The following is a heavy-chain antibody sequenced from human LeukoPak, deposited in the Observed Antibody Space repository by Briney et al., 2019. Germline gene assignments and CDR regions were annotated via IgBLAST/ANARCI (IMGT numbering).Heavy chain of an antibody. D-gene: IGHD6-19*01. J-gene: IGHJ4*02. CDR2: TYYRSKWYT. CDR1: GESVSSKNGA. Sequence: PSQTLSLTCAISGESVSSKNGAWNWIRQSPSRGLEWLGRTYYRSKWYTDYAVSMNGRITINPDTSKNQFSLQLNSVTPDDTAVYYCARDVGTSGWHTFDYWGQGTLVTVSS. CDR3: ARDVGTSGWHTFDY. V-gene: IGHV6-1*01.